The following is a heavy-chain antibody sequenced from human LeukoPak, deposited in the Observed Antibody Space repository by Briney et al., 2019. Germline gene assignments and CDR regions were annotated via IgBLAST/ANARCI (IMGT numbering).Heavy chain of an antibody. CDR2: ISSSSSYI. V-gene: IGHV3-21*01. Sequence: GGSLRLSCAASGFTFSSYSMNWVRQAPGKGLEWVSSISSSSSYIYYVDSVKGRFTISRDNAKNSLYLQMNSLRAEDTAVYYCARVLSSSFLWGQGTMVTVSS. J-gene: IGHJ3*01. D-gene: IGHD2/OR15-2a*01. CDR1: GFTFSSYS. CDR3: ARVLSSSFL.